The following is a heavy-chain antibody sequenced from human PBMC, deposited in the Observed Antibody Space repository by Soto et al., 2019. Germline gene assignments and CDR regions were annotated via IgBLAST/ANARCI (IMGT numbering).Heavy chain of an antibody. CDR2: IRGYNGNT. Sequence: QVQLVQSGTEVKKPGASVKVSCKASGYTFTTYGINWVRQAPGQGLEWMGWIRGYNGNTKYAQKLQGRVTMTTDTATSTAYMALRSLRADDTAVYYCARESVEKSSDYGGQGALVTVSS. CDR1: GYTFTTYG. J-gene: IGHJ4*02. CDR3: ARESVEKSSDY. D-gene: IGHD3-3*01. V-gene: IGHV1-18*01.